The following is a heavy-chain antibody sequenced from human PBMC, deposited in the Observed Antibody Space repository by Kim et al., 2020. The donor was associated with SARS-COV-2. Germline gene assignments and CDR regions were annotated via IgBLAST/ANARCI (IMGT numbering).Heavy chain of an antibody. V-gene: IGHV1-8*01. CDR1: GYTFTSYD. CDR2: MNPNSGNT. J-gene: IGHJ5*02. Sequence: ASVKVSCKASGYTFTSYDINWVRQATGQGLEWMGWMNPNSGNTGYAQKFQGRVTMTRNTSISTAYMELSSLRSEDTAVYYCARKGGNYDFWSGYQNNWFDPWGQGTLVTVSS. D-gene: IGHD3-3*01. CDR3: ARKGGNYDFWSGYQNNWFDP.